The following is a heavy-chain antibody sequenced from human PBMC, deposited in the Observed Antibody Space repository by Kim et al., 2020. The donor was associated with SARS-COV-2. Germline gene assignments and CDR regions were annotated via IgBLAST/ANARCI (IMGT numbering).Heavy chain of an antibody. D-gene: IGHD3-22*01. Sequence: GGSLRLSCAVSGFNLRSYWMSWVRQGPGKGLEWVADMDQNGGARHYLASLQGRSTSPRDSAKNMHFLVMNSMRAEDTAFYFCARHADYNSAWFFYY. CDR1: GFNLRSYW. V-gene: IGHV3-7*05. CDR2: MDQNGGAR. J-gene: IGHJ4*01. CDR3: ARHADYNSAWFFYY.